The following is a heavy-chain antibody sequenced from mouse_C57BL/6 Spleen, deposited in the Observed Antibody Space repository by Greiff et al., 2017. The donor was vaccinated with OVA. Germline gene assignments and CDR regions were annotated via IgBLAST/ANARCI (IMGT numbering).Heavy chain of an antibody. CDR3: ARSGDYDGYAMDY. J-gene: IGHJ4*01. Sequence: VHLVESGAELVRPGTSVKVSCKASGYAFTNYLIEWVKQRPGQGLEWIGVINPGSGGTNYNEKFKGKATLTADKSSSTAYMQLSSLTSEDSAVYFCARSGDYDGYAMDYWGQGTSVTVSS. CDR2: INPGSGGT. D-gene: IGHD2-4*01. V-gene: IGHV1-54*01. CDR1: GYAFTNYL.